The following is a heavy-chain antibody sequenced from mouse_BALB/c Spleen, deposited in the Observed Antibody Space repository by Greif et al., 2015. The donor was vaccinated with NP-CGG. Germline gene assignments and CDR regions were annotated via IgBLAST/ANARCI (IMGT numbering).Heavy chain of an antibody. CDR1: GFTFSDYY. J-gene: IGHJ4*01. CDR2: ISDGGSYT. CDR3: ARDKDWPYAMDY. Sequence: EVKQVESGGGLVKPGGSLKLSCAASGFTFSDYYMYRVRQTPEKRLEWVATISDGGSYTYYPDSVKGRFTISRDNAKNNLYLQMSSLKSEDTAMYYCARDKDWPYAMDYWGQGTSVTVSS. D-gene: IGHD4-1*01. V-gene: IGHV5-4*02.